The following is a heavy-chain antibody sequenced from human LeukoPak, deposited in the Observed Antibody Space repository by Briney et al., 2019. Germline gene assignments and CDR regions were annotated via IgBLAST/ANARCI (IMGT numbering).Heavy chain of an antibody. D-gene: IGHD1-1*01. V-gene: IGHV4-39*07. CDR3: ARAQTGFDP. CDR2: IYYSGST. Sequence: PSETLSLNSTVSAGSSYTSNYYWHGIRQPPGTGLEWIGSIYYSGSTYYNPSLKSRVTISVDTSKNQFSLKLSSVTAADTAVYYCARAQTGFDPWGQGTLVTVSS. CDR1: AGSSYTSNYY. J-gene: IGHJ5*02.